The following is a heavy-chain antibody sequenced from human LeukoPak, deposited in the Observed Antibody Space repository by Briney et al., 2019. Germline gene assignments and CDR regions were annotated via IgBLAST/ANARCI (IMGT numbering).Heavy chain of an antibody. J-gene: IGHJ4*02. CDR3: ARQYSYDSSGYYPWDY. CDR2: INSDGSST. Sequence: GGSLRLSCAASGFTFSSYSMNWVRQAPGKGLVWVSRINSDGSSTTYADSAKGRFTISRDNAKNTLYLQMNSLRAEDTAIYYCARQYSYDSSGYYPWDYWGQGTLVTVSS. D-gene: IGHD3-22*01. CDR1: GFTFSSYS. V-gene: IGHV3-74*01.